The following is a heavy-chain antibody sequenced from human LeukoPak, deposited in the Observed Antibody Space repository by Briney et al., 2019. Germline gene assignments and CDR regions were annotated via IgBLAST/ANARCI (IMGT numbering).Heavy chain of an antibody. CDR2: IYYSGST. J-gene: IGHJ5*02. V-gene: IGHV4-39*01. D-gene: IGHD3-10*01. CDR3: ATQAGQYGSGSYYWFDP. Sequence: SETLSLTCTVSGGSIRSSRYFWAWVRQPPGKGLEWIGPIYYSGSTYYNPSLKSRVTISVDTSKNQFSLKLSSVTAADTAVYYCATQAGQYGSGSYYWFDPWGQGTLVTVSS. CDR1: GGSIRSSRYF.